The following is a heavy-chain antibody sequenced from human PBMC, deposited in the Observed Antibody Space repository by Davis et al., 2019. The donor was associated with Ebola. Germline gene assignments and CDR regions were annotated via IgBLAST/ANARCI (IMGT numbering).Heavy chain of an antibody. CDR2: ISYDGSNK. Sequence: PGGSLRLSCAASGFTFSSYGMHWVRQAPGKGLEWVAVISYDGSNKYYADSVKGRFTISRDNSKNTLYLQMNSLRAEDTAVYYCARVDESVQPADYWGQGTLVTVSS. V-gene: IGHV3-30*03. CDR3: ARVDESVQPADY. J-gene: IGHJ4*02. CDR1: GFTFSSYG. D-gene: IGHD1-14*01.